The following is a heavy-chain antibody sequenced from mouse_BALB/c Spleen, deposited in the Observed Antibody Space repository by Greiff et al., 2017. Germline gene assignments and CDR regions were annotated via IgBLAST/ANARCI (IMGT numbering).Heavy chain of an antibody. CDR3: ARPSRGGDYYAMDY. V-gene: IGHV5-9-3*01. Sequence: EVNLVESGGGLVKPGGSLKLSCAASGFTFSSYAMSWVRQTPEKRLEWVATISSGGSYTYYPDSVKGRFTISRDNAKNTLYLQMSSLRSEDTAMYYCARPSRGGDYYAMDYWGQGTSVTVSS. J-gene: IGHJ4*01. CDR1: GFTFSSYA. CDR2: ISSGGSYT.